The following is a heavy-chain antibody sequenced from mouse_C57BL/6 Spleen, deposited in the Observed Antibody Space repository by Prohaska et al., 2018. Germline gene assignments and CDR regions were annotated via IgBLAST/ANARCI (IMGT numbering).Heavy chain of an antibody. Sequence: DVQLQESGPGLVKPSQSLSLTCSFTGSSITSGYYWNWIRQFPGNKLEWMGYISYDGSNNYNPSLKNRISITRDTSKNQFFLKLNSVTTEDTATYYCAREVRYYAMDYWGQGTSVTVSS. CDR3: AREVRYYAMDY. CDR1: GSSITSGYY. J-gene: IGHJ4*01. CDR2: ISYDGSN. V-gene: IGHV3-6*01. D-gene: IGHD2-14*01.